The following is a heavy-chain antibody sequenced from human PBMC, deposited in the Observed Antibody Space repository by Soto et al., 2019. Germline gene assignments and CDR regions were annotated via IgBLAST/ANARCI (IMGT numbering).Heavy chain of an antibody. CDR3: ALEEARITQNWFDP. Sequence: PSETLSLTCTVSGGSISSGDYYWSWIRQPPGKGLEWIGYIYYSGSTYYNPSLKSRVTISVDTSKNQFSLKLSSVTAADTAVYYCALEEARITQNWFDPWGQGTLVTVSS. CDR1: GGSISSGDYY. J-gene: IGHJ5*02. CDR2: IYYSGST. V-gene: IGHV4-30-4*01.